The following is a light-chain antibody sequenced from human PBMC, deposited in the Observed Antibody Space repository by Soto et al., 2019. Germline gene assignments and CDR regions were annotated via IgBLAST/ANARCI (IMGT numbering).Light chain of an antibody. V-gene: IGKV3-20*01. CDR1: QSVTTR. CDR3: QQYGGSPIT. Sequence: HPPDNHSIIPRERKPSPCRASQSVTTRLAWYQHKPGQAPTLLMSGASNRACGVPVRFSGSGSGTDFTLTITRLEPEDFALYYCQQYGGSPITFGLGTRLEI. J-gene: IGKJ5*01. CDR2: GAS.